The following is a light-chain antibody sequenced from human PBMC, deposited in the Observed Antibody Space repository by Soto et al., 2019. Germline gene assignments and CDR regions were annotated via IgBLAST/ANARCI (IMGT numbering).Light chain of an antibody. V-gene: IGKV1-39*01. CDR3: QQSYSTPRT. CDR2: AAS. CDR1: QSISSW. Sequence: DIQMTQSPSTLSASVGDRVTITCRASQSISSWLAWYQQKPGTAPKLLIYAASSLQSGVPSRFSGSGSGTDFTLTISSLQPEDFATYYCQQSYSTPRTFGQGTRLEI. J-gene: IGKJ5*01.